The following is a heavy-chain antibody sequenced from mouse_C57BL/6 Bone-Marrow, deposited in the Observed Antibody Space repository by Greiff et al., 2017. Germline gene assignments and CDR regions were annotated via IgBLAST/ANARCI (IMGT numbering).Heavy chain of an antibody. D-gene: IGHD2-10*02. Sequence: VQLQQSGAELVRPGASVKLSCTASGFNIKDYYMHWVKQRPEQGLEWIGWIDPENGDTEYASKFQGRATITADTSSNTAYLQLSSLTSEDTAVYYCTKEYYYEVWGRGTAVTVSA. J-gene: IGHJ1*03. CDR2: IDPENGDT. V-gene: IGHV14-4*01. CDR3: TKEYYYEV. CDR1: GFNIKDYY.